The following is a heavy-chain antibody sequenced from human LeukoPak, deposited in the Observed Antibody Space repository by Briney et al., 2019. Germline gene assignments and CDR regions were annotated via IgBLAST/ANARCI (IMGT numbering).Heavy chain of an antibody. D-gene: IGHD3-16*01. J-gene: IGHJ5*02. CDR2: INPNSGGT. CDR1: GYTFTGYY. CDR3: AREGGSDYNWFDP. Sequence: ASVKVSCKASGYTFTGYYMHWVRQAPGQGLEWMGRINPNSGGTNYAQKFQGRVTMTRDTSISTAYMELSRLRSDDTAVYYCAREGGSDYNWFDPWGQGTLVTVSS. V-gene: IGHV1-2*06.